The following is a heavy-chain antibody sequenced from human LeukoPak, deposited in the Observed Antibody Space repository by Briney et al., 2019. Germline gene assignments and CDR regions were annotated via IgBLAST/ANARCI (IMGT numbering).Heavy chain of an antibody. D-gene: IGHD3-16*02. CDR1: GGSFSGYY. J-gene: IGHJ4*02. CDR3: ARERDDYVWGSYRHYYFDY. CDR2: INHSGST. Sequence: SETLSLTCAVYGGSFSGYYWSWIRQPPGKGLEWIGGINHSGSTNYNPSLKSRVTISVDTSKNQSSLKLSSVTAADTAVYYCARERDDYVWGSYRHYYFDYWGQGTLVTVSS. V-gene: IGHV4-34*01.